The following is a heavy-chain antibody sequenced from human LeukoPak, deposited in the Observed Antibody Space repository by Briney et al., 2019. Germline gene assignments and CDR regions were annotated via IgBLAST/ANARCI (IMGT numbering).Heavy chain of an antibody. V-gene: IGHV3-74*01. Sequence: GGSLRPSCATSGFTFSSFWMHWVRQVPGKGLVWVSRINSDGRSTSNADSVKGRFTISRDNAKNTLYLQMNSLRAEDTAVYYCAREYYGASFDYWGQGTLVTVSS. CDR2: INSDGRST. CDR1: GFTFSSFW. D-gene: IGHD4-17*01. J-gene: IGHJ4*02. CDR3: AREYYGASFDY.